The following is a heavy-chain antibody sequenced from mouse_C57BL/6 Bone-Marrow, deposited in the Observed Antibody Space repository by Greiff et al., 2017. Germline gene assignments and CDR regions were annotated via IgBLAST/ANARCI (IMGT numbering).Heavy chain of an antibody. V-gene: IGHV10-1*01. J-gene: IGHJ3*01. D-gene: IGHD2-2*01. CDR1: GFSFNTYA. CDR3: VRQGVTKAWFAY. Sequence: EVKLVESGGGLVQPKGSLKLSCAASGFSFNTYAMNWVRQAPGKGLEWVARIRSKSNNYATYYADSVKDRFTISRDDSESMLYLQMNNLKTEDTAMYYCVRQGVTKAWFAYWGQGILVTVSA. CDR2: IRSKSNNYAT.